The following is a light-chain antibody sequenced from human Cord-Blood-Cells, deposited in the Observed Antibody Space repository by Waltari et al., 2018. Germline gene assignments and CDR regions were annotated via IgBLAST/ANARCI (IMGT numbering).Light chain of an antibody. CDR3: CSYAGSSTWV. V-gene: IGLV2-23*01. CDR1: SSAVGSYNL. J-gene: IGLJ3*02. Sequence: QSALTQPASSSGSPGQSITISCTGTSSAVGSYNLVSWYQQHSGNAPKLMIYEGSKRPSGVSNRFSGSKSGNTASLTISGLQAEDEADYYCCSYAGSSTWVFGGGTKLTVL. CDR2: EGS.